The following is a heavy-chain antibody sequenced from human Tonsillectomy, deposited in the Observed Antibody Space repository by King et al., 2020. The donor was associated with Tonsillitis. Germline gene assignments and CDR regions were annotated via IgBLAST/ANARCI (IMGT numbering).Heavy chain of an antibody. V-gene: IGHV3-13*04. CDR3: AREPRYCSGGSCYLNAFDI. CDR2: ISTAGDT. Sequence: VQLVESGGGLVQPGGSLRLSCAASGFTFSSYGMHWVRQATGKGLEWVSAISTAGDTYYPGSVKGRFTISRENAKNSLYLQMNSLRAGDTAVYYCAREPRYCSGGSCYLNAFDIWGQGTMVTVSA. CDR1: GFTFSSYG. J-gene: IGHJ3*02. D-gene: IGHD2-15*01.